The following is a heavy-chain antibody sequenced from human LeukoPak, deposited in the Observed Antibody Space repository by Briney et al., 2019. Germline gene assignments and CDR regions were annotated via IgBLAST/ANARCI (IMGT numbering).Heavy chain of an antibody. D-gene: IGHD6-19*01. V-gene: IGHV4-39*01. Sequence: PSETLSLTCTVSGGSISSSSYYWGWIRQPPGKGLEWIGSIYYSGSTYYNPSLKSRVTISVDTSKTLFSLKLSSVTAADTAVYYCATGTYSSGWYSFDFWGQGPLVTVSS. CDR2: IYYSGST. J-gene: IGHJ4*02. CDR3: ATGTYSSGWYSFDF. CDR1: GGSISSSSYY.